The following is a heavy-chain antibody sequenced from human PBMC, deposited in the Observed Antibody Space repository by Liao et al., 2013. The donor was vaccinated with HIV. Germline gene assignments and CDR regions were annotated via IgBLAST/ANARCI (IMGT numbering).Heavy chain of an antibody. CDR1: GGSFSGYY. D-gene: IGHD6-13*01. CDR2: VNHSGST. V-gene: IGHV4-34*01. J-gene: IGHJ6*03. CDR3: AREKVGAAGYSYYNYMDV. Sequence: QVQLQQWGAGLLKPSETLSLTCAVYGGSFSGYYWSWIRQSPREGAWSGLGKVNHSGSTNDNPSLKTRVTMSVDTSKNQFSLKLRSVTAADTALYYCAREKVGAAGYSYYNYMDVWGKGTTVTVSS.